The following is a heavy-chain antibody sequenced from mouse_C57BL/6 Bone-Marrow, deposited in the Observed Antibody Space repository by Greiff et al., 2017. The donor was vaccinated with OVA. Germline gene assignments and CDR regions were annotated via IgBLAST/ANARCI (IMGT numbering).Heavy chain of an antibody. Sequence: EVKLMESGAELVRPGASVKLSCTASGFNIKDDYMHWVKQRPEQGLEWIGWIDPENGDTEYASKFQGKATITADTSSNTAYLQLSSLTSEDTAVYYCTTAIYYDYEYYAMDYWGQGTSVTVSS. D-gene: IGHD2-4*01. CDR2: IDPENGDT. CDR1: GFNIKDDY. CDR3: TTAIYYDYEYYAMDY. J-gene: IGHJ4*01. V-gene: IGHV14-4*01.